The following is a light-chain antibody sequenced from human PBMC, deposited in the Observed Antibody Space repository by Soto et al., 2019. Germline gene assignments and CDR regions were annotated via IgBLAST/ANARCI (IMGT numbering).Light chain of an antibody. CDR3: SSYTAGGTI. V-gene: IGLV2-14*01. J-gene: IGLJ1*01. Sequence: QSVLTQPASVSGSPGQSITISCTGTSGDVGGYYYVSWYQQLPGKAPKLMISEVSNRPSGVSNRFSGSKSGNTASLTTSGLQAEDEADYYCSSYTAGGTIFGTRTKVTVL. CDR2: EVS. CDR1: SGDVGGYYY.